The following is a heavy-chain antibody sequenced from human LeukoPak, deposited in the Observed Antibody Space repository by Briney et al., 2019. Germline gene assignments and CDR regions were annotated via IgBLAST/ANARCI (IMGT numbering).Heavy chain of an antibody. D-gene: IGHD6-19*01. CDR1: GFTFSSYG. CDR3: ARALRQWLFHYYYYMDV. J-gene: IGHJ6*03. Sequence: GGSLRLSCAASGFTFSSYGMSWVRQTPGKGLEWVSRVSASGGRTYYADSVKGRFTISRDNSKNTLYLQMNSLRAEDTAVYYCARALRQWLFHYYYYMDVWGKGTTVTISS. V-gene: IGHV3-23*01. CDR2: VSASGGRT.